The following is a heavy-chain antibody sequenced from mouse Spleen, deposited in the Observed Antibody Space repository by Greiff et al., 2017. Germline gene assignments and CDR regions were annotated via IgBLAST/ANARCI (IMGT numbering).Heavy chain of an antibody. D-gene: IGHD4-1*01. Sequence: EVQRVESGGGLVQPGGSRKLSCAASGFTFSSFGMHWVRQAPEKGLEWVAYISSGSSTIYYADTVKGRFTISRDNPKNTLFLQMTSLRSEDSAVYYCAISGVDYWGQGTTLTVSS. CDR1: GFTFSSFG. V-gene: IGHV5-17*02. CDR3: AISGVDY. J-gene: IGHJ2*01. CDR2: ISSGSSTI.